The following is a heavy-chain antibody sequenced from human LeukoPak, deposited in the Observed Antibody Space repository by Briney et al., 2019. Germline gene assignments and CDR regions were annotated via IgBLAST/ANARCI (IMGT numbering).Heavy chain of an antibody. V-gene: IGHV3-7*01. CDR2: IKQDGSEK. CDR1: GFTFSSYS. D-gene: IGHD1-26*01. CDR3: AREGSGSYLDY. Sequence: PGGSLRLSCAASGFTFSSYSMNWVRQAPGKGLEWVANIKQDGSEKYYVDSVRGRFTISRDDAKNSLYLQMNSLRAEDTAVYYCAREGSGSYLDYWGQGTLVTVSS. J-gene: IGHJ4*02.